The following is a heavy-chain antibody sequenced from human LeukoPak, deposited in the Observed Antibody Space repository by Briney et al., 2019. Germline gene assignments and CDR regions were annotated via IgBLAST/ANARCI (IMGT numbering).Heavy chain of an antibody. J-gene: IGHJ3*02. V-gene: IGHV1-8*03. CDR2: MNSHSGNT. CDR3: ARGRRDVFDI. Sequence: ASVKLSCKASGYTFTFYDIQWVRQAAGQGLEWMGWMNSHSGNTGYAQKFLGRITLTRNTSTSMAYMELTSLKSEDTAVYYCARGRRDVFDIWGQGTTVTVS. CDR1: GYTFTFYD.